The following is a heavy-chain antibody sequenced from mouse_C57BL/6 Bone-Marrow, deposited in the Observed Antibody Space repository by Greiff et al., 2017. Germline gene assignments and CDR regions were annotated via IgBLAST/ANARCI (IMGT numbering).Heavy chain of an antibody. CDR2: IDPNSGGT. Sequence: QVHVKQPGAELVKPGASVKLSCKASGYTFTSYWMHWVKQRPGRGLEWIGRIDPNSGGTKYNEKFKSKATLTVDTPSSTAYMQLSSLTSEDSAVYYCARREFAYWGQGTLVTVSA. J-gene: IGHJ3*01. CDR3: ARREFAY. CDR1: GYTFTSYW. V-gene: IGHV1-72*01.